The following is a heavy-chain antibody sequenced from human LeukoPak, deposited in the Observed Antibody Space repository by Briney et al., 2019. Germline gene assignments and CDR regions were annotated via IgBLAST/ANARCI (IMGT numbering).Heavy chain of an antibody. CDR2: IYSSGST. D-gene: IGHD6-13*01. CDR1: GGSIGSYY. V-gene: IGHV4-59*01. CDR3: ARVVSVPGTGGLSWFDP. J-gene: IGHJ5*02. Sequence: SETLSPTCTVSGGSIGSYYWGWIRQPPGKGLEWIGYIYSSGSTNYNPSLKSRVTISLDTSKNQFSLKLSFVTAADTAVYYCARVVSVPGTGGLSWFDPWGQGTLVTVSS.